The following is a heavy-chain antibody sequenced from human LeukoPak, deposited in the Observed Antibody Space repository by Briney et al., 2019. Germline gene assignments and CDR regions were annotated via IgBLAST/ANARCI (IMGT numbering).Heavy chain of an antibody. J-gene: IGHJ4*02. D-gene: IGHD5-12*01. CDR1: GGSISSGDYY. CDR3: ARDRSGYDYWYFDY. Sequence: SQTLSLTCTVSGGSISSGDYYWSWIRQPPGKGLEWIGYIYTSGSTNYNPSLKSRVTMSVDTSKNQFSLKLSSVTAADTAVYYCARDRSGYDYWYFDYWGQGTLVTVSS. CDR2: IYTSGST. V-gene: IGHV4-30-4*08.